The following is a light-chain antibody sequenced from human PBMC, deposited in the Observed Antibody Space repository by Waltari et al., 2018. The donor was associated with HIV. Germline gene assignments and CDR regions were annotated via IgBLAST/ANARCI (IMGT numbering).Light chain of an antibody. J-gene: IGLJ2*01. V-gene: IGLV2-14*01. Sequence: QSALTQPASVSGFPGQSITIPCPGTSSDVGGSNCVSRYQQYPCKAPKLIIYEVSNRPSGVSDRFSGSKSGNTASLTISGLQAEDEADYYCTSYISSYTHPVILGGGTKLTVL. CDR2: EVS. CDR3: TSYISSYTHPVI. CDR1: SSDVGGSNC.